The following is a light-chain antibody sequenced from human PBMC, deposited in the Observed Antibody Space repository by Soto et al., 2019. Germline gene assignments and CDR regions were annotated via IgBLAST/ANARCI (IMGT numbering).Light chain of an antibody. J-gene: IGLJ2*01. CDR3: SSYAGSNNLV. Sequence: QSVLTQPPSASGSPGQSVTISCTGTSSDVGGYNYVSWYQQHPGKAPKLMIYEVSKRPSGVPDRFSGSKSGNTASLTVSGLQAEDEADYYCSSYAGSNNLVFGGGTKV. CDR1: SSDVGGYNY. CDR2: EVS. V-gene: IGLV2-8*01.